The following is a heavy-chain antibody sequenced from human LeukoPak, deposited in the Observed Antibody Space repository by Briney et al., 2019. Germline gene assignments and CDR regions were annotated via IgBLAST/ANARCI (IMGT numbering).Heavy chain of an antibody. CDR2: IWYDGSKK. J-gene: IGHJ4*02. V-gene: IGHV3-33*03. CDR3: ARGSYGSGSSPFDY. CDR1: GFTFSNYG. Sequence: QPGRSLRLSCAASGFTFSNYGMLWVRQAPGKGLEWVAVIWYDGSKKYYADSVKGRFTISRDDAKNTLYLQMNSLRAEDTAVYYCARGSYGSGSSPFDYWGQGTLVTVSS. D-gene: IGHD3-10*01.